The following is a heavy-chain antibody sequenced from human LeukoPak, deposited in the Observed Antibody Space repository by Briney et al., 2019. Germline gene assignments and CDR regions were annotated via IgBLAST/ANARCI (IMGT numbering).Heavy chain of an antibody. CDR3: AKDFGNYRGSDY. CDR2: ITWDGGTT. CDR1: GFAFAQYT. J-gene: IGHJ4*02. Sequence: PGGSLRLSCAASGFAFAQYTMHWVRQAPGKGLEWVSLITWDGGTTYYAGSVKGRFTISRDNSKNSLYLQMNSLRSEDTALYYCAKDFGNYRGSDYWGQGTLVTVSS. D-gene: IGHD3-22*01. V-gene: IGHV3-43*01.